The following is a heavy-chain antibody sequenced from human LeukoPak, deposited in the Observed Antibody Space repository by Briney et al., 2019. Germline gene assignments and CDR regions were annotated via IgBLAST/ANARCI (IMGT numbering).Heavy chain of an antibody. V-gene: IGHV3-74*01. Sequence: QPGGSLRLSCAASGFTFSSSWFHWVRQAPGKGLVWVSRIDPGGTYIHYADSVRGRFTISRDNAKNTLYLQMNSLRAEDTAVYYCIRDSYDGSVYYGMDVWGQGTTVTVSS. CDR3: IRDSYDGSVYYGMDV. CDR1: GFTFSSSW. CDR2: IDPGGTYI. D-gene: IGHD3-3*01. J-gene: IGHJ6*02.